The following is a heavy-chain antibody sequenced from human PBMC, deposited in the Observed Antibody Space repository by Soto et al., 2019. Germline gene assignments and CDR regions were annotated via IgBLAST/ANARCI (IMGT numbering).Heavy chain of an antibody. CDR3: TRLAYSSSSGKTS. V-gene: IGHV3-73*01. J-gene: IGHJ6*02. D-gene: IGHD6-6*01. Sequence: GGSLRLSCAASGFTFSGSAMHWVRQASGKGLEWVGRIRSKANSYATAYAAPVKGRFTISRDDSKNTAYLQMNSLKTEDTAVYYCTRLAYSSSSGKTSCGQGTTVTVSS. CDR2: IRSKANSYAT. CDR1: GFTFSGSA.